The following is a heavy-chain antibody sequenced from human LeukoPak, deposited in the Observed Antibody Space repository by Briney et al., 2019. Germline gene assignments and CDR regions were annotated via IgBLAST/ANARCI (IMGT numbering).Heavy chain of an antibody. CDR3: AKDHYWSIDY. CDR2: IKGDGIST. CDR1: GFDFSSNW. V-gene: IGHV3-74*01. D-gene: IGHD3-3*01. Sequence: WGSLKLSCAASGFDFSSNWMHWVRYAPGQGLVWVSRIKGDGISTNYADSVKGRFTISRDIAKNTLYLQMNSLRAEDTGVYYCAKDHYWSIDYWGRGTLVTVSS. J-gene: IGHJ4*02.